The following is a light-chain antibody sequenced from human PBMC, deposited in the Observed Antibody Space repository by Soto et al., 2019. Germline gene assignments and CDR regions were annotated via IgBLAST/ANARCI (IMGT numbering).Light chain of an antibody. CDR2: GAS. CDR1: QSVSSN. CDR3: QQYGSSLPLT. V-gene: IGKV3-15*01. J-gene: IGKJ4*01. Sequence: EIVMYPASATLSVTPRARASRVWRAGQSVSSNLAWYQQKPCQAPRLLIYGASTRATGIPARFSGSECGRDFTLTISRLESEDFAVYHGQQYGSSLPLTLGGGTKVDIK.